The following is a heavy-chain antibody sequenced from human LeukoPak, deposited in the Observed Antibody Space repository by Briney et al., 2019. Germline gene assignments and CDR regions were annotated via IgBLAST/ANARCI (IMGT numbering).Heavy chain of an antibody. CDR2: SGSI. Sequence: SETLSLTCTVSGGSISSYYWSWIRQPPGKGLEWIGYSGSINYNPSLKSRVTISVDTSDNQFSLRLSSVTAADTAVYYCARVLDYDSSRSDAFDIWGQGTMFTVSS. V-gene: IGHV4-59*01. CDR1: GGSISSYY. CDR3: ARVLDYDSSRSDAFDI. J-gene: IGHJ3*02. D-gene: IGHD3-22*01.